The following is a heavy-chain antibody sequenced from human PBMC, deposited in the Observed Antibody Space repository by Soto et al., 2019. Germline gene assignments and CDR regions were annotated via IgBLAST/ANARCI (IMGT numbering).Heavy chain of an antibody. J-gene: IGHJ4*02. Sequence: QVQLVQSGAEVKKPGSSVKVSCKASGGTFSSYAISWVRQAPGQGLEWMGGIIPIFGTANYAQKFQGRVTNNADESTSKAYMELSSLRSEDTAVYYYASESNSDYYVSSGPFDYWGQGTLVTVSS. CDR3: ASESNSDYYVSSGPFDY. CDR1: GGTFSSYA. CDR2: IIPIFGTA. D-gene: IGHD3-22*01. V-gene: IGHV1-69*12.